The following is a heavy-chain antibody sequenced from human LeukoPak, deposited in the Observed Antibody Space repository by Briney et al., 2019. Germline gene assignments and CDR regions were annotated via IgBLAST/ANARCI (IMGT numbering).Heavy chain of an antibody. Sequence: GESLKISCQGSGYSFTSYWIGWVRQMPGKGLEWMAIIYPGDSDTRYSPSFQGLVTISADKSITTAYLQWSSLKASDTAMYYCARSSDSSGYYDFFDYWGQGALVTVSS. V-gene: IGHV5-51*01. CDR1: GYSFTSYW. J-gene: IGHJ4*02. D-gene: IGHD3-22*01. CDR3: ARSSDSSGYYDFFDY. CDR2: IYPGDSDT.